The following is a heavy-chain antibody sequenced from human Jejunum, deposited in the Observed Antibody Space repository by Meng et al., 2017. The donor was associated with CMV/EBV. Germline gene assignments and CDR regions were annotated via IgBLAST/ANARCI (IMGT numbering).Heavy chain of an antibody. V-gene: IGHV3-7*01. Sequence: ASPFTFSIYWMPGVRQAPGKGLEWVANINQDGREKHYVDSVQGRFTVARDNARNSLYLQMNSLRAEDTSLYYCASSYYETGDYWGQGTLVTVSS. D-gene: IGHD3-22*01. CDR2: INQDGREK. CDR3: ASSYYETGDY. CDR1: PFTFSIYW. J-gene: IGHJ4*02.